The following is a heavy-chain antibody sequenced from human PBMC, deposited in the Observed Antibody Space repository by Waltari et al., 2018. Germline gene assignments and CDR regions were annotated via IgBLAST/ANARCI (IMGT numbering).Heavy chain of an antibody. CDR2: IYPGDSDT. J-gene: IGHJ4*02. Sequence: EVQLVQSGAEVKKPGESLKISCKGSGYSFTSYWIGWVRQMPGKGLEWMGIIYPGDSDTRYSPSFQGQVTISADKSMSTAYLHWSRLKASDTAMYYCATRRCSGGSCYAYDYWGQGTLVTVSS. CDR3: ATRRCSGGSCYAYDY. V-gene: IGHV5-51*01. CDR1: GYSFTSYW. D-gene: IGHD2-15*01.